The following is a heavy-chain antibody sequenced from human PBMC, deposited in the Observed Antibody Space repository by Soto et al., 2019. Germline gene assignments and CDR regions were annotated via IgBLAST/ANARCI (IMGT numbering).Heavy chain of an antibody. CDR3: AKDGYCGGDCYTAPPNWFDP. V-gene: IGHV3-30*18. Sequence: PGGSLRLSCAASGFTFSSYGMHWVRQAPGKGLEWVAVIPYDGSNKYYADSVKGRFTISRDNSKNTLYLQMNSLRAEDTSVYYCAKDGYCGGDCYTAPPNWFDPWGQGT. CDR2: IPYDGSNK. J-gene: IGHJ5*02. D-gene: IGHD2-21*02. CDR1: GFTFSSYG.